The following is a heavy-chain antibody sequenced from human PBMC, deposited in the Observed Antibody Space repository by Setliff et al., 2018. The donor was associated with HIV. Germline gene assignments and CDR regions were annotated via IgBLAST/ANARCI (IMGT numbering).Heavy chain of an antibody. CDR1: GYTFTGYY. V-gene: IGHV1-3*04. CDR2: INTANYKT. J-gene: IGHJ4*02. Sequence: ASVKVSCKASGYTFTGYYMHWVRQAPGQGLEWMGWINTANYKTKYSQKFQGRVTITRDTSASTAYMELSSLRSEDTAVYYCAKEGDRYGLDLDYWGQGTLVTVSS. CDR3: AKEGDRYGLDLDY. D-gene: IGHD5-18*01.